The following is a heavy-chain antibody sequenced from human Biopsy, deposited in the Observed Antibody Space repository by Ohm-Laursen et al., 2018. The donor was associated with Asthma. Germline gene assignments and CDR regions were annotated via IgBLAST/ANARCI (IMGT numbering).Heavy chain of an antibody. D-gene: IGHD2-2*01. V-gene: IGHV1-69*13. Sequence: SVKVSCKSLGGTFNTYVIGWARQAPGQGLEWMGGINSVFGTTTYPQKFQDRVTITADDSTSTVYMESSSLRSEDTAVYYCARKAGSCISRTCYSLDFWGQGTLVTVSS. CDR1: GGTFNTYV. J-gene: IGHJ4*02. CDR3: ARKAGSCISRTCYSLDF. CDR2: INSVFGTT.